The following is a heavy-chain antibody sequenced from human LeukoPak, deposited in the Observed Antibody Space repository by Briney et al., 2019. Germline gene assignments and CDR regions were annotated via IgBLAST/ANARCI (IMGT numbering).Heavy chain of an antibody. CDR3: ARVIGYYYYYMDV. D-gene: IGHD3-10*01. CDR1: GFTFSNYW. CDR2: INQDGSAK. J-gene: IGHJ6*03. Sequence: GGSLRLSCAASGFTFSNYWMSWVRQAPGKGLEWVANINQDGSAKYSVDSVKGRFTISRDNAKNSLYLQMNSLRAEDTAVYYCARVIGYYYYYMDVWGKGTMVTISS. V-gene: IGHV3-7*01.